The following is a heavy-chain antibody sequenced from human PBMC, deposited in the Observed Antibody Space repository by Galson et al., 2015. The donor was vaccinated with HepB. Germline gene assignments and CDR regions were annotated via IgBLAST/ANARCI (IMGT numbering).Heavy chain of an antibody. Sequence: SCKASGGTFSSYAISWVRQAPGQGLEWMGGIIPIFGTANYAQKFQGRVTITADESTSTAYMELSSLRSEDTAVYYCARSTGSYSTYYYYGMDVWGQGTTVTVSS. J-gene: IGHJ6*02. CDR1: GGTFSSYA. CDR3: ARSTGSYSTYYYYGMDV. V-gene: IGHV1-69*01. CDR2: IIPIFGTA. D-gene: IGHD1-26*01.